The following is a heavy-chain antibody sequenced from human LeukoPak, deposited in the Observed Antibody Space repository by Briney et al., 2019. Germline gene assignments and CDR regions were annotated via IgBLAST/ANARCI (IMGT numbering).Heavy chain of an antibody. V-gene: IGHV3-23*01. CDR3: AKGNWDDEYIFDY. J-gene: IGHJ4*02. Sequence: PGGSLRLSCAASGFTFSSYAMAWVRQAPGKGLEWVSAVTGSGSRTYYADSVKGRFTISRDNSKNTLSLQMNSLRAEDTAVYYCAKGNWDDEYIFDYWGQGTLVTVSS. D-gene: IGHD1-1*01. CDR2: VTGSGSRT. CDR1: GFTFSSYA.